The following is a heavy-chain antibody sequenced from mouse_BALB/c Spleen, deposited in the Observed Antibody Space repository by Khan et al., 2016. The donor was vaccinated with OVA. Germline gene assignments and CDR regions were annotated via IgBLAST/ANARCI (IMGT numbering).Heavy chain of an antibody. CDR2: ISPGSGDT. CDR1: GYTFTDYY. Sequence: QVQLQQSGAELARPGASVKLSCKASGYTFTDYYINWVKLRTGQGLEWIGEISPGSGDTYYNERFKGKATLTADKSYSTAYMQLSSLTSEASAVYCCARRNYFGYTFAYWGQGTLVTVSA. D-gene: IGHD1-2*01. J-gene: IGHJ3*01. V-gene: IGHV1-77*01. CDR3: ARRNYFGYTFAY.